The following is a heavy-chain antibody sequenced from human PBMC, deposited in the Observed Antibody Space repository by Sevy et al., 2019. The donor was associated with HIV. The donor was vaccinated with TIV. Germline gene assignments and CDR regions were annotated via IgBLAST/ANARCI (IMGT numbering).Heavy chain of an antibody. CDR2: INQDATAN. J-gene: IGHJ4*02. CDR3: VRAIATVDSF. CDR1: GFKFNSYW. Sequence: GGSLRLSCVASGFKFNSYWMLWVRQAPGKGLEGVANINQDATANFYADSVRGRFIISRVNVRNSVSLQMNILRVEDTALYYCVRAIATVDSFWGQGTLVTVSS. V-gene: IGHV3-7*01. D-gene: IGHD6-13*01.